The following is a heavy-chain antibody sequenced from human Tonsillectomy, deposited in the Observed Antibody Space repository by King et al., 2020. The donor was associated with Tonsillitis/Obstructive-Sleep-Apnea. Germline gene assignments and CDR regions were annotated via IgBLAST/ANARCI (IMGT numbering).Heavy chain of an antibody. CDR3: ARGPKGYYYYYMDV. CDR2: INHSGST. Sequence: VQLQQWGAGLLKPSETLSLTCAVYGGSFSGYHWNWIRQPPGKGLEWIGEINHSGSTTYNPSLKSRVTISVDTSKNQFSLKLTSVTAADTAVYCCARGPKGYYYYYMDVWDKGTTVTVSS. CDR1: GGSFSGYH. J-gene: IGHJ6*03. V-gene: IGHV4-34*01.